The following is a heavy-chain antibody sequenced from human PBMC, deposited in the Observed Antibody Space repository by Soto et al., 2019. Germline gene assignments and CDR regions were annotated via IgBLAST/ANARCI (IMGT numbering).Heavy chain of an antibody. Sequence: QVQLVESGGGVVQPGRSLRLSCAASGFTFSSYAMHWVRQAPGKGLEWVAVLSYDGSNKYYADSVKGRFTISRDNSKNTLDRQRNSLRGDETDVYYCAPSWQQLVPNFDYWGQGTLVTVSS. CDR2: LSYDGSNK. D-gene: IGHD6-13*01. V-gene: IGHV3-30-3*01. CDR3: APSWQQLVPNFDY. J-gene: IGHJ4*02. CDR1: GFTFSSYA.